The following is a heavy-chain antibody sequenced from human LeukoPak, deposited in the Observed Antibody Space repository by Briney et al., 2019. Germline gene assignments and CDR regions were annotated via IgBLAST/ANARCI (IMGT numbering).Heavy chain of an antibody. CDR1: GYTFTSYG. CDR2: ISAYNGNT. D-gene: IGHD3-10*01. Sequence: ASVKVSCKASGYTFTSYGISWVRQAPGQGLEWMGGISAYNGNTNYAQKLQGRVTMTTDTSTSTAYMELRSLRSDDTAVYYCARDREIYGSGRALNYFDYWGQGTLVTVSS. CDR3: ARDREIYGSGRALNYFDY. J-gene: IGHJ4*02. V-gene: IGHV1-18*01.